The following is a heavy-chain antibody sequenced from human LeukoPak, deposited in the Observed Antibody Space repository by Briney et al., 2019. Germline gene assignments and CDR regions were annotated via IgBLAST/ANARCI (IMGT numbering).Heavy chain of an antibody. CDR3: ARRMATVTDAFDI. CDR1: GDSLTSHF. CDR2: VFHSGTT. J-gene: IGHJ3*02. D-gene: IGHD5-24*01. V-gene: IGHV4-59*08. Sequence: SETLSLTCNVSGDSLTSHFWSWIRQTPGKGLEWIGYVFHSGTTNYSPSLKGRVTISLDTSKKQFYLRLASVTAADTAVYYCARRMATVTDAFDIWGRGTMVSVSS.